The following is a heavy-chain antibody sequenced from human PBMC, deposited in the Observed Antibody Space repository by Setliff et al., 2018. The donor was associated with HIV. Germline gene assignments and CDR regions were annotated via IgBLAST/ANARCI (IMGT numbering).Heavy chain of an antibody. CDR1: GDSINNYY. J-gene: IGHJ6*03. CDR3: ARGRSRWTYYNYYYMDV. CDR2: IYDSHFT. Sequence: ETLSLTCTVSGDSINNYYWTWIRQPPGKGLEWIGYIYDSHFTNYSPSLQSRVTISVDTSKNQFSLKLSSVTAADTAVYYCARGRSRWTYYNYYYMDVWGKGTTVTVSS. D-gene: IGHD6-13*01. V-gene: IGHV4-4*09.